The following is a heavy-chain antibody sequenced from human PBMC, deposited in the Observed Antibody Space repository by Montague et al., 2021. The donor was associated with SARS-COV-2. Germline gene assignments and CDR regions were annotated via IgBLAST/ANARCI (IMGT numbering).Heavy chain of an antibody. CDR3: ARQKRRITIFGVVIPPVLPWFDP. CDR1: GGSISSSSYY. V-gene: IGHV4-39*01. CDR2: IYYSGST. Sequence: SETLSLTCTVSGGSISSSSYYWGWIRQPPGKGLEWIGSIYYSGSTYYNPSLKSRVTISVDTSKNQFSLKLSSVTAADTAVYYCARQKRRITIFGVVIPPVLPWFDPWGQGTLVTDSS. J-gene: IGHJ5*02. D-gene: IGHD3-3*01.